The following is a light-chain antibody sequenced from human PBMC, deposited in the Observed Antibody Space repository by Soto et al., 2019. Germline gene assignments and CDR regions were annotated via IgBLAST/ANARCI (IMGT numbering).Light chain of an antibody. V-gene: IGKV1-39*01. CDR3: QQSYITLLT. CDR2: AAS. CDR1: QGIRND. J-gene: IGKJ1*01. Sequence: IQMQQSPSSLSASVGGRITITCRASQGIRNDLGWYQQKPGKAPKRLIYAASSLQSGVPSRFSGSGSGTDFTLTISRLQPEDFATYYCQQSYITLLTFGEGSKVDIK.